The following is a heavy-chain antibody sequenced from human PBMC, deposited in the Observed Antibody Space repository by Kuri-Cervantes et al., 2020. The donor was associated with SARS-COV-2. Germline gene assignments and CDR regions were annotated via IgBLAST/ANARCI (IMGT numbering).Heavy chain of an antibody. CDR2: INPNSGGT. D-gene: IGHD2-21*01. Sequence: ASVKVSCKASGYTFTGYYMHWVRQAPGQGLEWMGWINPNSGGTNYAQKFQGRVTITADESTSTAYMELSSLRSEDTAVYYCARAPCGGDCYSYAFDIWGQGTMVTVSS. V-gene: IGHV1-2*02. J-gene: IGHJ3*02. CDR3: ARAPCGGDCYSYAFDI. CDR1: GYTFTGYY.